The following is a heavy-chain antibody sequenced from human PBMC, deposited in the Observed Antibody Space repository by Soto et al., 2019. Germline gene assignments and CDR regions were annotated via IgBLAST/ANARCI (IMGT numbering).Heavy chain of an antibody. J-gene: IGHJ4*02. Sequence: SETLSLTCAVSGGSISSGGYYWSWIRQPPGKGLEWIGYIYYSGSTNYNPSLKSRVTISVDTSKNQFSLKLSSVTAADTAVYYCARTGEGSSSGFALFDYWGQGTLVTVSS. V-gene: IGHV4-61*08. D-gene: IGHD6-6*01. CDR3: ARTGEGSSSGFALFDY. CDR2: IYYSGST. CDR1: GGSISSGGYY.